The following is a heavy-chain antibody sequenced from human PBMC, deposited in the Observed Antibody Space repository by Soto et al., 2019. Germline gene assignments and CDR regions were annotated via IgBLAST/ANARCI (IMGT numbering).Heavy chain of an antibody. CDR3: ARVTPRYYFDY. V-gene: IGHV4-59*01. D-gene: IGHD2-21*02. CDR2: IYYSGST. CDR1: GGSISSYY. Sequence: QVQLQESGPGLVKPSETLSLTCTVSGGSISSYYWSWIRQPPGKGLEWIGYIYYSGSTNYNPSLNSRVTISVDTSKNQFSLKLSSVTAADTAVYYCARVTPRYYFDYWGQGTLVTVSS. J-gene: IGHJ4*02.